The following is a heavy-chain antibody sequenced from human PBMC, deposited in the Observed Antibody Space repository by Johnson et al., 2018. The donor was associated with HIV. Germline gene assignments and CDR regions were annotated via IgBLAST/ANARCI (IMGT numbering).Heavy chain of an antibody. CDR2: IGTAGDT. J-gene: IGHJ3*02. D-gene: IGHD1-26*01. CDR3: AKESKWESRTPHAFDM. CDR1: GFTFSSYD. Sequence: VQLVESGGGLVQPGGSLRLSCAASGFTFSSYDMHWVRQATGKGLEWVSAIGTAGDTYYPGSVKGRFTISRENAKNSLYLQMKSLRPEDTAVYYCAKESKWESRTPHAFDMWGQGTMVTVSS. V-gene: IGHV3-13*01.